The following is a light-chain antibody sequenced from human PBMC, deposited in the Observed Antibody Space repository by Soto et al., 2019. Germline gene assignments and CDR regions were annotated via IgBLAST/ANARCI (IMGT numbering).Light chain of an antibody. CDR2: GAS. CDR1: QSVSSSY. J-gene: IGKJ1*01. Sequence: EIVLTQSPGTLSLSPGERATLSCRASQSVSSSYLAWYQQKPGQAPRLLIYGASSRATGIPDRFSGSGSGTDLAVTIVGKECKDVLVYYWRQYGRSAWTLGEGTRVDIK. CDR3: RQYGRSAWT. V-gene: IGKV3-20*01.